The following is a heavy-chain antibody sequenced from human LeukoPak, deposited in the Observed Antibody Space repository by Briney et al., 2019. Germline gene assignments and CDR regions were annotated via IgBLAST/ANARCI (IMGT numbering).Heavy chain of an antibody. D-gene: IGHD6-13*01. V-gene: IGHV3-30*01. J-gene: IGHJ6*03. CDR2: ISYDGSNK. CDR3: ARAASSSWYDYYYYYYMDV. CDR1: GFTFSSYA. Sequence: GGSLRLSCAASGFTFSSYAMHWVRQAPGKGLEWVAVISYDGSNKYYADSVKGRFTISRDNSKNTLYLQMNSLRAEDTAAYYCARAASSSWYDYYYYYYMDVWGKGTTVTVSS.